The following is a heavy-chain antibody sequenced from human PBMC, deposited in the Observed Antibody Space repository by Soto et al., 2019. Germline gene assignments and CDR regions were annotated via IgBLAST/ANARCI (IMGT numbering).Heavy chain of an antibody. D-gene: IGHD3-10*01. J-gene: IGHJ4*02. CDR3: AKAIYGGFTY. Sequence: EVRLWESGGGLVQPGGSLRLSCAASGFTFSVYSMSWVRQAPGKGLEWVSGNSGSGDSTHYADSVKGRFTVSRDNSKGLLSRQTNSLSAEDPAIYYCAKAIYGGFTYWGQGNLVTVS. CDR1: GFTFSVYS. V-gene: IGHV3-23*01. CDR2: NSGSGDST.